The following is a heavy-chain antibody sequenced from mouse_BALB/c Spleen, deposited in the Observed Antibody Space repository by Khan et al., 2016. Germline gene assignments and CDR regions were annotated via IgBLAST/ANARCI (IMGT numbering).Heavy chain of an antibody. V-gene: IGHV9-2-1*01. CDR2: INTETGEP. Sequence: QIQLVQSGPELKKPGETVKISCKASGYTFTDYSMHWVKQAPGKGLKWMGWINTETGEPTYADDFKGRFAFSLETSASTAYLQLNNLKNEDTATYFCARDYGSSYAMDYWGQGTSVTVSS. D-gene: IGHD1-1*01. J-gene: IGHJ4*01. CDR1: GYTFTDYS. CDR3: ARDYGSSYAMDY.